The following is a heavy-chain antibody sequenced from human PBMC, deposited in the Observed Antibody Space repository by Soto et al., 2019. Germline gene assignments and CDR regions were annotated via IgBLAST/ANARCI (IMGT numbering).Heavy chain of an antibody. J-gene: IGHJ3*02. CDR1: GFTFSSYG. CDR2: ISYDGSNK. V-gene: IGHV3-30*18. D-gene: IGHD3-3*01. CDR3: AKDLPPDYDCWRGGTAFDI. Sequence: GGSLRLSFAASGFTFSSYGMHWVRQAPGKGLEWVAVISYDGSNKYYADSVKGRFTISRDNSKNTLYLQMNSLRAEDTAVYYCAKDLPPDYDCWRGGTAFDIWGQGT.